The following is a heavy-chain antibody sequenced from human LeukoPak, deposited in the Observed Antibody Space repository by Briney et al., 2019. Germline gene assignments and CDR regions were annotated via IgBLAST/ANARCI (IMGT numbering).Heavy chain of an antibody. Sequence: GRSLRLSCAASGFSFSSSGMHWVRQAPGKGLEWVSVISHDGSNKYYADSVKGRFTISRDDSKNTLYLQMNSLRAQDTAVYYCAKEMGATNYFEYWGQGTLVTVSS. V-gene: IGHV3-30*18. CDR2: ISHDGSNK. D-gene: IGHD1-26*01. CDR1: GFSFSSSG. J-gene: IGHJ4*02. CDR3: AKEMGATNYFEY.